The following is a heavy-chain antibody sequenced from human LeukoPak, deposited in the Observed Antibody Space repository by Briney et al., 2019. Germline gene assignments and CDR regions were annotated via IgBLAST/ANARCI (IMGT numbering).Heavy chain of an antibody. V-gene: IGHV4-59*01. CDR3: ARSHSVWTSFDY. CDR1: GGSISSYY. J-gene: IGHJ4*02. D-gene: IGHD3/OR15-3a*01. CDR2: IYYSGST. Sequence: KTSETLSLTCTVSGGSISSYYWSWIRQPPGKGLEWIGYIYYSGSTNYNPSLKSRVIISVDTSKNQFSLKLSSVTAADTAVYYCARSHSVWTSFDYWGQGTLVTVSS.